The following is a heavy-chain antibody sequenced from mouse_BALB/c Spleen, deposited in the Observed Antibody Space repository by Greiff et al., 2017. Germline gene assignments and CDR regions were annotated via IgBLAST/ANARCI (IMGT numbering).Heavy chain of an antibody. CDR1: GFAFSSYD. J-gene: IGHJ2*01. V-gene: IGHV5-12-1*01. CDR3: ASSDY. CDR2: ISSGGGST. Sequence: EVKVVESGGGLVKPGGSLKLSCAASGFAFSSYDMSWVRQTPEKRLEWVAYISSGGGSTYYPDTVKGRFTISRDNAKNTLYLQMSSLKSEDTAMYYCASSDYWGQGTTLTVSS.